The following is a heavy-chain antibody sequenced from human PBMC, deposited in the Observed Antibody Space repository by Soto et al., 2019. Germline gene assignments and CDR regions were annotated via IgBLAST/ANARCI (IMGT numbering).Heavy chain of an antibody. CDR3: IRDADGSP. D-gene: IGHD3-10*01. CDR2: IKTTSDGGTI. CDR1: GFTFSTAW. V-gene: IGHV3-15*01. J-gene: IGHJ5*02. Sequence: EVQLVESGGGLVKPGESLRLSCAASGFTFSTAWMTWVRQAPGRGLEWVARIKTTSDGGTIHYAAPVKGRFTISRDDSEDALFLQMNSLTIEDTALYYCIRDADGSPWGQGTLVTVSS.